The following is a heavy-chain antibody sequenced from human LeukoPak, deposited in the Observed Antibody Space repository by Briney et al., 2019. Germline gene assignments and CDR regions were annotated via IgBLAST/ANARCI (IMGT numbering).Heavy chain of an antibody. CDR3: ARDLNSWLKTDS. V-gene: IGHV1-18*01. CDR2: ISAYNGDT. CDR1: GYTFTNYG. Sequence: ASVTVSCKASGYTFTNYGLSWVRQAPGQGLEWMGWISAYNGDTQYPKKFQGRVTMTRDTSTNTAYVELRSLRSDDTAVYYCARDLNSWLKTDSWGQGTLVTVS. D-gene: IGHD5-12*01. J-gene: IGHJ4*02.